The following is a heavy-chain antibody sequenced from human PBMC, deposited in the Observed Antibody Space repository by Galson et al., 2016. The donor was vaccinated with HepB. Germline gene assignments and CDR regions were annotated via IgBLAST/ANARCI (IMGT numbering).Heavy chain of an antibody. J-gene: IGHJ4*02. CDR1: GDSITSGGYY. V-gene: IGHV4-61*03. CDR3: ARGSLWYDY. CDR2: IFHSGRV. D-gene: IGHD6-13*01. Sequence: ETLSLTCTVSGDSITSGGYYWSWIRQPPGQGLEWIGQIFHSGRVNYTPSLASRVTISVDTSNNHFSLKLSSVTAADTAVYYCARGSLWYDYWGQGTLVTVSS.